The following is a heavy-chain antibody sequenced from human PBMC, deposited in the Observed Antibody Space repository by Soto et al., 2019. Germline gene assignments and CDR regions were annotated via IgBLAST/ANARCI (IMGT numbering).Heavy chain of an antibody. D-gene: IGHD1-26*01. J-gene: IGHJ4*02. V-gene: IGHV3-23*01. CDR1: GFTFSSYA. CDR2: ISGSGGST. CDR3: AKKSSLGGAALYYFDY. Sequence: GGSLRLSCAASGFTFSSYAMSWVRQAPGKGLEWVSAISGSGGSTYYADSVKGRFTISRDNSKNTLYLQMNSLRAEDTAVYYCAKKSSLGGAALYYFDYWGQGTLVTVSS.